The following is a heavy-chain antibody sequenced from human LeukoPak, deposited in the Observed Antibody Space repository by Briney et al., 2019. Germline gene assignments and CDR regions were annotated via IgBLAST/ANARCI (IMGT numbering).Heavy chain of an antibody. CDR2: IKSKTDGGTT. J-gene: IGHJ4*02. D-gene: IGHD3-9*01. CDR3: TTDASSYYDILTGYYHTSDY. CDR1: GFTFSNAW. Sequence: PGGSLRLSCAASGFTFSNAWMSWVRQAPGKGLEWVGRIKSKTDGGTTDYAAPVKGRFTISRDDSKNTLYLQMNSLKTEDTAVYYRTTDASSYYDILTGYYHTSDYWGQGTLVTVSS. V-gene: IGHV3-15*01.